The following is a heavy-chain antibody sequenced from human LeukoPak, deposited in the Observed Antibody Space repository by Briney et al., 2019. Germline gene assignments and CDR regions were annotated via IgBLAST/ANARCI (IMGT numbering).Heavy chain of an antibody. Sequence: SETLSLTCTVSGGSISSYYWSWIRQPPGKGLEWIGSIYHSGSTYYNPSLRSRVTISVDTSKNQFSLKLSSVTAADTAVYYCARDMHDGYSSSWFPDYWGQGTLVTVSS. CDR1: GGSISSYY. V-gene: IGHV4-38-2*02. J-gene: IGHJ4*02. CDR2: IYHSGST. CDR3: ARDMHDGYSSSWFPDY. D-gene: IGHD6-13*01.